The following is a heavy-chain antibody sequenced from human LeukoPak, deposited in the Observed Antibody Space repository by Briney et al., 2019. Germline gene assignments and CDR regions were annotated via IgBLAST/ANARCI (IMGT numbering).Heavy chain of an antibody. J-gene: IGHJ4*02. CDR1: GFTFSSYW. Sequence: PGGSLRLSCAASGFTFSSYWMTWVRQAPGKGLEWVANIKEDGTEKHYVDSVKGRFTISRDNAKNSLFLQMNSLRAEDTAVYYCARQSYSGYHYPDCWGQGSLVTVSS. V-gene: IGHV3-7*01. CDR2: IKEDGTEK. CDR3: ARQSYSGYHYPDC. D-gene: IGHD5-12*01.